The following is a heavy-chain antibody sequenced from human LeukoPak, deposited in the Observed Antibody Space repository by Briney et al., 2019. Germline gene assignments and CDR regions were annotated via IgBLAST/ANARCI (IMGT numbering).Heavy chain of an antibody. CDR3: ARHSSYASGWPLDY. CDR1: GYSFTNYW. V-gene: IGHV5-51*01. J-gene: IGHJ4*02. CDR2: IHAADSHT. Sequence: GESLKISCRDSGYSFTNYWIGWVRQMPGKGLEWMGIIHAADSHTKYSPSFQGQVTISVDKSISTAYLQWSGLKASDTAIYYCARHSSYASGWPLDYWGQGTLVTVSS. D-gene: IGHD6-19*01.